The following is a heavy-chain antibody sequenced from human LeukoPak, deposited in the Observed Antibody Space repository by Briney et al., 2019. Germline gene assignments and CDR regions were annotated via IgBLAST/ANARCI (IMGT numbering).Heavy chain of an antibody. D-gene: IGHD2-15*01. CDR2: ISSSSSYI. V-gene: IGHV3-21*04. Sequence: GGSLRLSCAASGFTFSSYSMNWVRQAPGKGLEWVSSISSSSSYIYYADSVKGRFTISRDNAKNSLYLQMNSLRAEDTALYYCAKVTPGRSVYFDYWGRGTLVTVSS. J-gene: IGHJ4*02. CDR3: AKVTPGRSVYFDY. CDR1: GFTFSSYS.